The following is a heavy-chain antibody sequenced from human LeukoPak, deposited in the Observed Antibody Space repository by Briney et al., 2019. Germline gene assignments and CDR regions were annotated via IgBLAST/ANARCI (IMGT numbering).Heavy chain of an antibody. Sequence: GGSLRLSCAASGFTVNTYAIHWVRQAPGKGLGWVALTSSDDSNQQYADSAKGRFTISRDNSRNTIFLQMNTPRAEDTAVYYCARGDGPGSYLIDYWGQGTLVTVSS. D-gene: IGHD3-10*01. J-gene: IGHJ4*02. CDR2: TSSDDSNQ. CDR1: GFTVNTYA. V-gene: IGHV3-30*04. CDR3: ARGDGPGSYLIDY.